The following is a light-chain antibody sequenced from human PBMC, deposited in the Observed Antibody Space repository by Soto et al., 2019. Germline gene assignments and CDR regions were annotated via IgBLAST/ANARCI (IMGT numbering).Light chain of an antibody. CDR2: KNN. J-gene: IGLJ3*02. CDR1: GSNVGASYD. Sequence: QSVLTQPPSVSAAPGQTITMSCTGSGSNVGASYDVHWYQVLPGAGPRLLIYKNNNRPSGVPDRFSGSKSGTSASLAITGLRAEDEADYYCQSYDNILSGPLFGGGTKVTVL. V-gene: IGLV1-40*01. CDR3: QSYDNILSGPL.